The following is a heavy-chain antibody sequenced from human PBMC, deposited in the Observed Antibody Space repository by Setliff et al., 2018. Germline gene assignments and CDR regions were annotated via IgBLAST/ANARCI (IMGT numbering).Heavy chain of an antibody. CDR2: IYTSGST. Sequence: PSETLSLTCTVSGASISSGFYYWSWIRQPAGKGLEWIGRIYTSGSTNYNPSLKSRVTISVDTSKNQFSLRLSSVTAADTAVYYCAREAKRNVVVVVAATPVYWGQGTLVTVSS. J-gene: IGHJ4*02. CDR1: GASISSGFYY. V-gene: IGHV4-61*02. CDR3: AREAKRNVVVVVAATPVY. D-gene: IGHD2-15*01.